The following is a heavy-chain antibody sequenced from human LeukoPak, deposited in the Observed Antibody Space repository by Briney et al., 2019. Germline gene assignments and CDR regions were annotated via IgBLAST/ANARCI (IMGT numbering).Heavy chain of an antibody. D-gene: IGHD2-15*01. CDR3: ARARLDCSGGSCYSGAYDY. CDR1: GFTFSDHY. CDR2: TRNKANSYTT. J-gene: IGHJ4*02. V-gene: IGHV3-72*01. Sequence: PGGSLRLSCAASGFTFSDHYMDWVRQAPGKGLEWVGRTRNKANSYTTEYAASVKGRFTISRDDSKNSLYLQMNSLKTEDTAVYYCARARLDCSGGSCYSGAYDYWGQGTLVTVSS.